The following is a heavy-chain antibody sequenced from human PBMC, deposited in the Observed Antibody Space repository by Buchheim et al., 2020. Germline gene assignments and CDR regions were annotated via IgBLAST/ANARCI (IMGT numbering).Heavy chain of an antibody. CDR2: INPSGGST. CDR3: ARGIPGIAAAAPGGWFDP. Sequence: QVQLVQSGAEVKKPGASVKVSCKASGYTFTSYYMHWVRQAPGQGLEWMGIINPSGGSTSYAQKFQGSVTMTRATSTSPVYMELSSLRSEDTAVYYCARGIPGIAAAAPGGWFDPWGQGTL. V-gene: IGHV1-46*01. J-gene: IGHJ5*02. D-gene: IGHD6-13*01. CDR1: GYTFTSYY.